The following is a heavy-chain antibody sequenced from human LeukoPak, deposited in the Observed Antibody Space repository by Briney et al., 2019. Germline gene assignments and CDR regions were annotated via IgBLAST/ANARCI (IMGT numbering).Heavy chain of an antibody. CDR1: GGTFSNYA. CDR3: ARDVLDYYDRSDYVT. V-gene: IGHV1-69*06. Sequence: SVKVSCKDSGGTFSNYAIGWVRQAPGQGLEWMGGIIPMFGAANYAQKFQGRVTIIADKSTSTAYMELSSLKSEDTAVYYCARDVLDYYDRSDYVTWGQGTLVTVSS. D-gene: IGHD3-22*01. J-gene: IGHJ4*02. CDR2: IIPMFGAA.